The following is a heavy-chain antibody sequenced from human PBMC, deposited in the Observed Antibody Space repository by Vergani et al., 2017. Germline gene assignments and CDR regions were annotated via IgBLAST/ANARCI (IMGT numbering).Heavy chain of an antibody. J-gene: IGHJ6*02. Sequence: VQLLESGGGLVKPGGSLRLSCAASGFTFSDYYMSWIRQAPGKGLEWVSYISSSGSTIYYADSVKGRFTISRDNAKNSLYLEMNSLRAEDTAVYYCARTYGDYYYYYYGMDVWGQGTTVTVSS. V-gene: IGHV3-11*04. D-gene: IGHD4-17*01. CDR1: GFTFSDYY. CDR2: ISSSGSTI. CDR3: ARTYGDYYYYYYGMDV.